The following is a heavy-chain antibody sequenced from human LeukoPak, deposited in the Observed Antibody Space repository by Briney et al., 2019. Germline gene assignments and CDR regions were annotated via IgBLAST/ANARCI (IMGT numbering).Heavy chain of an antibody. CDR3: ARNILRYFDWLSVDAFDI. CDR1: GYTFTSYY. D-gene: IGHD3-9*01. CDR2: INPSGGST. V-gene: IGHV1-46*01. J-gene: IGHJ3*02. Sequence: ASVKVSCKASGYTFTSYYMHWVRQAPGQGLEWMGIINPSGGSTSYAQKFQGRVTMTRDTSISTAYMELSRLRSDDTAVYYCARNILRYFDWLSVDAFDIWGQGTMVTVSS.